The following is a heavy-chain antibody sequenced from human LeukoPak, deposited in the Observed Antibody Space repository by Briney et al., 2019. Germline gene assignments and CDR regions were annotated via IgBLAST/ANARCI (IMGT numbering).Heavy chain of an antibody. CDR1: GYSFTSYW. Sequence: GESLKISCKGSGYSFTSYWIGWVRQMPGKGLEGMGIIYPGDSDTRYSPSFQGQVTISADKSISTAYLQWSSLKASDTAMYYCARSTVTTLDAFDIWGQGTMVTVSS. CDR3: ARSTVTTLDAFDI. CDR2: IYPGDSDT. J-gene: IGHJ3*02. V-gene: IGHV5-51*01. D-gene: IGHD4-17*01.